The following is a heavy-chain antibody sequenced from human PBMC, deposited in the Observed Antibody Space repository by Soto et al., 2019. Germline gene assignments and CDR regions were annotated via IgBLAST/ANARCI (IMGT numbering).Heavy chain of an antibody. Sequence: PVESLKISCNVSGYSFSNYWVAWVRQMPGKGLEWMGIVFPGDSDTTYSPSFRGQVTFSADQSISTAFLQWRSLKASDTAVYYYDSSGYFDYWGQGTLVTVSS. CDR1: GYSFSNYW. V-gene: IGHV5-51*01. CDR3: DSSGYFDY. J-gene: IGHJ4*02. D-gene: IGHD3-22*01. CDR2: VFPGDSDT.